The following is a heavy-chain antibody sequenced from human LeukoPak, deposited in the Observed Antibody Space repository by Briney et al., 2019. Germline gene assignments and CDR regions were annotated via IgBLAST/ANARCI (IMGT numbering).Heavy chain of an antibody. Sequence: GGSLRLSCVASGFTFDDYTMNWVRQFPGKGLEWVSLITWDSSTTFYAESVKGRFTISRDNTRNSLYLQMNSLRTEDTALYYCAKMNIISGHPLGSWGQGTLVTVSS. CDR3: AKMNIISGHPLGS. CDR2: ITWDSSTT. J-gene: IGHJ4*02. D-gene: IGHD1-20*01. CDR1: GFTFDDYT. V-gene: IGHV3-43*01.